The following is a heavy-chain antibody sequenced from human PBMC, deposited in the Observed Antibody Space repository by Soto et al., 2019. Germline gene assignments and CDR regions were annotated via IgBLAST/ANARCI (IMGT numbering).Heavy chain of an antibody. J-gene: IGHJ4*02. V-gene: IGHV4-39*02. D-gene: IGHD1-1*01. CDR3: ARLGGITEFSGPWYKLEQ. CDR2: IFYTGTT. CDR1: GGSVFSSSSL. Sequence: SETLSLTCTVAGGSVFSSSSLWVWIRQSPGKGLEWLGQIFYTGTTYYNPSLGSRITMSVDSSKSLFSLRLSSVTAADTALYYCARLGGITEFSGPWYKLEQWGRGIPAPVYS.